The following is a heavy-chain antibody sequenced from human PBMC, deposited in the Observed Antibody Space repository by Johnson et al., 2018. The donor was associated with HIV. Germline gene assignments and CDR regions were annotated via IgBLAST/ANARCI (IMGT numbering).Heavy chain of an antibody. D-gene: IGHD1-1*01. CDR1: GFTFSDYY. V-gene: IGHV3-11*01. CDR3: TTDPWWNGYHAFDV. J-gene: IGHJ3*01. CDR2: ISGRGITI. Sequence: VQLVESGGGLVKPGGSLRLSCAASGFTFSDYYMSWIRQAPGKGLEWVSYISGRGITIYYSDSVKGRFPISRDNAKNSLYLQMNSLKTEDTAMYYCTTDPWWNGYHAFDVWGQGTMVTVSS.